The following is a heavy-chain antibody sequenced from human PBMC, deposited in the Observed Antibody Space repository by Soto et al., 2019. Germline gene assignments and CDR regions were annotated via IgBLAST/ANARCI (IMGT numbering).Heavy chain of an antibody. D-gene: IGHD1-26*01. CDR2: INAGNGNT. J-gene: IGHJ4*02. V-gene: IGHV1-3*01. CDR1: GYTFTSYA. Sequence: QVQLVQSGAEVKKPGASVKVSCKASGYTFTSYAMHWVRQAPGQRLEWMGWINAGNGNTKYSQKFQGRVTITRDTSARAAYMELSSLRSEDTAVYYCARVRSIVGATTMGYWSQGTLVTVSS. CDR3: ARVRSIVGATTMGY.